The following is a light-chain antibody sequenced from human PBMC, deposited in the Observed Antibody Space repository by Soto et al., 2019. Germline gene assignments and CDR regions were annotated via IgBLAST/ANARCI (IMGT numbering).Light chain of an antibody. V-gene: IGKV1-5*03. CDR1: QSISSW. Sequence: DIQMTQSPSTQSASVGDRATITCRASQSISSWLAWYQQKPGKAPKLLIYKASSLESGVPSRFSGSGSGTEFTLATSNLQPDDFATYYCQQYETFSPWTFGQGTKVDIK. CDR3: QQYETFSPWT. J-gene: IGKJ1*01. CDR2: KAS.